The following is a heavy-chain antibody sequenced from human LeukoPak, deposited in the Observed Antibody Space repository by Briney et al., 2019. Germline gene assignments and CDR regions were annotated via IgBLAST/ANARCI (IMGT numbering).Heavy chain of an antibody. CDR2: ISSSGSTI. CDR3: AKDYYYYMDV. Sequence: GGSLRLSCAASGFTFSSYSMNWVRQAPGKGLEWVSYISSSGSTIYYADSVKGRFTISRDNAKNSLYLQMNSLRAEDTAVYYCAKDYYYYMDVWGKGTTVTVSS. CDR1: GFTFSSYS. J-gene: IGHJ6*03. V-gene: IGHV3-48*04.